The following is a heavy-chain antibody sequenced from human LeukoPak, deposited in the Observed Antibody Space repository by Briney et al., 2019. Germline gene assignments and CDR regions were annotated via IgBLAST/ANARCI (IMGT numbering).Heavy chain of an antibody. Sequence: SETLSLTCAVSGYSISSGYYWGWIRQPPGKGLEWIGSIYHSGSTYYNPSLKSRVTISVDTSKNQFSLKLSSVTAADTAVYYCARHSAGKGYYYYMDVWGKGTTVTVSS. V-gene: IGHV4-38-2*01. J-gene: IGHJ6*03. CDR2: IYHSGST. D-gene: IGHD1-26*01. CDR1: GYSISSGYY. CDR3: ARHSAGKGYYYYMDV.